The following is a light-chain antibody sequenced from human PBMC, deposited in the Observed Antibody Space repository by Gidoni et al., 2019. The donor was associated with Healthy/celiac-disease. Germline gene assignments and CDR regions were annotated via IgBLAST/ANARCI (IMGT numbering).Light chain of an antibody. J-gene: IGKJ2*01. CDR3: QQRSNWPPT. V-gene: IGKV3-11*01. CDR1: QSVSSY. CDR2: DAS. Sequence: EIVFTHSPPTLSYSPGETATLSCRSSQSVSSYLAWYQQKPGQAPRLLIYDASNRANGIPARFSGSGSGTDFTLTISSLEPEDFAVYYCQQRSNWPPTFGQGTKLEIK.